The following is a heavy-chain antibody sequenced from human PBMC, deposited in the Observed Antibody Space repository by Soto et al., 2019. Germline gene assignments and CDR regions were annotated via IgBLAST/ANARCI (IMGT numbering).Heavy chain of an antibody. Sequence: QVQLQESGPELVKPSQTLSLTCTVSGGSFSNTAYYWNWLRQHPGKGLEWIGYIRYTGSTSYNPSLKRRLTISLDMSENQFSLHLSSVTAADTAVYYCAGGRDRYKSGYWGQGTLVSVSS. J-gene: IGHJ4*02. D-gene: IGHD1-1*01. CDR3: AGGRDRYKSGY. CDR2: IRYTGST. CDR1: GGSFSNTAYY. V-gene: IGHV4-31*03.